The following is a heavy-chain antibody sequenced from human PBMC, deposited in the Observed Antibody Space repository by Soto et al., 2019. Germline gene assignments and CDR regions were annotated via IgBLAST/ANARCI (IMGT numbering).Heavy chain of an antibody. CDR1: GFTFSSYG. D-gene: IGHD3-22*01. J-gene: IGHJ4*02. V-gene: IGHV3-30*18. CDR3: AKTTGGRITMIVVVRYYFDY. Sequence: GGSLRLCCAASGFTFSSYGMHWVRQAPGKGLEWVAVISYDGSNKYYADSVKGRFTISRDNSKNTLYLQMNSLRAEDTAVYYCAKTTGGRITMIVVVRYYFDYWGQGTLVTVSS. CDR2: ISYDGSNK.